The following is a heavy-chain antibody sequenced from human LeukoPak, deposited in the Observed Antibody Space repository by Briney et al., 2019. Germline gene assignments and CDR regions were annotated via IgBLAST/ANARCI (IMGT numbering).Heavy chain of an antibody. D-gene: IGHD3-3*01. J-gene: IGHJ6*03. CDR3: ARAVRFLEWLLNYYYMDV. CDR1: GGSFSGYY. Sequence: SETLSLTCAVYGGSFSGYYWSWIRQPPGKRLEWIGEINHSGSTNYNPSLKSRVTISVDTSKNQFSLKLSSVTAADTAVYYCARAVRFLEWLLNYYYMDVWGKGTTVTVSS. V-gene: IGHV4-34*01. CDR2: INHSGST.